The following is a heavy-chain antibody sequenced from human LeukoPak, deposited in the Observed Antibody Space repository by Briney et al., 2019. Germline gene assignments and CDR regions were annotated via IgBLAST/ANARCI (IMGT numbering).Heavy chain of an antibody. V-gene: IGHV3-7*01. D-gene: IGHD6-19*01. CDR3: ARGIVRYSSGWYFDY. J-gene: IGHJ4*02. CDR1: GFTFSSYW. CDR2: IKQDGSEK. Sequence: PGGSLRLSCAASGFTFSSYWMSWVRQAPGKGLEWVANIKQDGSEKYYVDSVKGRFTISRDNSKNTLYLQMNSLRAEDTAVYYCARGIVRYSSGWYFDYWGQGTLVTVSS.